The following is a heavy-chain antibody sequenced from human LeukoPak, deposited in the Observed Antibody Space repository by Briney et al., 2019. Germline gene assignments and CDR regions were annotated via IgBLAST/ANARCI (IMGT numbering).Heavy chain of an antibody. D-gene: IGHD3-22*01. CDR3: AKNYDSSGYYPGPFGY. Sequence: GGSLRLSCAASGFTFSSYAMSCVRQAPGKGLEWVSAISGSDGSTYYADSVKGRFTISRDNSKNTLYLQMNSLRAEDTAVYYCAKNYDSSGYYPGPFGYWGQGTLVTVSS. J-gene: IGHJ4*02. CDR1: GFTFSSYA. CDR2: ISGSDGST. V-gene: IGHV3-23*01.